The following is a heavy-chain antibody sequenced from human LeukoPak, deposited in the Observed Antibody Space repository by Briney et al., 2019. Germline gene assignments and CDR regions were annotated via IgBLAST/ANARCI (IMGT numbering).Heavy chain of an antibody. V-gene: IGHV3-7*03. J-gene: IGHJ4*02. D-gene: IGHD3-9*01. CDR2: IKQDGSEK. CDR3: AREGRAYDILTGYYKWEYYFDY. Sequence: GGSLRLSCAASGFTFSSYWMSRVRQAPGKGLEWVANIKQDGSEKYYVDSVKGRFTISRDNAKNSLYLQMNSLRAEDTAVYYCAREGRAYDILTGYYKWEYYFDYWGQGTLVTVSS. CDR1: GFTFSSYW.